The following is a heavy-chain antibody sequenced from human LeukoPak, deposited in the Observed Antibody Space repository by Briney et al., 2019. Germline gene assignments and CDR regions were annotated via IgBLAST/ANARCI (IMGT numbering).Heavy chain of an antibody. CDR1: GYTFTGYY. J-gene: IGHJ1*01. V-gene: IGHV1-2*02. D-gene: IGHD1-26*01. Sequence: ASVKVSCKASGYTFTGYYMHWVRQAPGQGLEWMGWINPKSGGTNNGEKFQGRVTMTRDTSINTAYMDLSRLRSDDTAVYYCARAASGSYWNFQNWGQGTLVTVSS. CDR3: ARAASGSYWNFQN. CDR2: INPKSGGT.